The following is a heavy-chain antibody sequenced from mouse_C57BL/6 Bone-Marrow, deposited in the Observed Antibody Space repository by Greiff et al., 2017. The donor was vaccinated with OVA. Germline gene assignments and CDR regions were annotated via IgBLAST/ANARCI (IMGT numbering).Heavy chain of an antibody. V-gene: IGHV1-69*01. CDR1: GYTFTSYW. CDR3: AREIIYYYGSSYPWYFDV. Sequence: QVQLKQPGAELVMPGASVKLSCKASGYTFTSYWMHWVKQRPGQGLEWIGEIDPSDSYTNYNQKFKGKSTLTVDKSSSTAYMQLSSLTSEDSAVYYCAREIIYYYGSSYPWYFDVWGTGTTVTVSS. CDR2: IDPSDSYT. J-gene: IGHJ1*03. D-gene: IGHD1-1*01.